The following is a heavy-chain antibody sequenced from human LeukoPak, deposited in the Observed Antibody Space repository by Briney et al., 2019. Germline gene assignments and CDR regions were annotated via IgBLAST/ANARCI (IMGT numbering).Heavy chain of an antibody. V-gene: IGHV3-66*01. CDR2: ISYDCDT. CDR3: AREYLGVGTIDY. CDR1: GFTVRRYY. Sequence: GGSLRLSCAASGFTVRRYYMSWVRQAPGKGLEWVSVISYDCDTYYADSVKGRITISRDISKNTVYPQMNSLRAEDTAVYYCAREYLGVGTIDYWGQGTLVTVSS. J-gene: IGHJ4*02. D-gene: IGHD1-26*01.